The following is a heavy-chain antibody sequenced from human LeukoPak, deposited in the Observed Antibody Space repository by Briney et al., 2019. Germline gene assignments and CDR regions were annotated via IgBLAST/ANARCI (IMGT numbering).Heavy chain of an antibody. D-gene: IGHD3-22*01. CDR3: ARELHYYDSSGYRHWYFDL. CDR2: FYSGDNT. Sequence: PGGSLRLSCAASGFTFRSYSMHWVRQAPGKGLEWVSVFYSGDNTNYADSVKGRFTISRDNSKNTLYLQMNSLRAEDTAVYYCARELHYYDSSGYRHWYFDLWGRGTLVTVSS. CDR1: GFTFRSYS. V-gene: IGHV3-53*01. J-gene: IGHJ2*01.